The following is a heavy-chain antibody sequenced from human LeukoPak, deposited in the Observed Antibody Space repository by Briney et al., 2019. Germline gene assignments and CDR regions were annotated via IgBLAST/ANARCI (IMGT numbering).Heavy chain of an antibody. V-gene: IGHV3-21*01. Sequence: GGSLRLSCAASGFTFNNYNMNWVRQAPGKGLEWVSSIGSSNIYYSDSLKGRFTISRDNAKNSLYLQMNSLRAEDTAVYYCARGTMFPYYFDYWGQGTLVTVSS. CDR1: GFTFNNYN. J-gene: IGHJ4*02. CDR2: IGSSNI. CDR3: ARGTMFPYYFDY. D-gene: IGHD3-10*02.